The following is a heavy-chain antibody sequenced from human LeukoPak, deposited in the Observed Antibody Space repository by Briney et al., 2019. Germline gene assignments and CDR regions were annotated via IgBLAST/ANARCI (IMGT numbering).Heavy chain of an antibody. CDR3: ARDPLGSSGQNFDY. V-gene: IGHV4-39*07. CDR1: GGSITSTSYY. J-gene: IGHJ4*02. Sequence: SETLSLTCNVSGGSITSTSYYWGWIRQPPGKGLEWLGNIYYTGTTYYNPSLKSRVTISVDTSKNQFSLKLSSVTAADTAVYYCARDPLGSSGQNFDYWGQGTLVTVSS. D-gene: IGHD3-22*01. CDR2: IYYTGTT.